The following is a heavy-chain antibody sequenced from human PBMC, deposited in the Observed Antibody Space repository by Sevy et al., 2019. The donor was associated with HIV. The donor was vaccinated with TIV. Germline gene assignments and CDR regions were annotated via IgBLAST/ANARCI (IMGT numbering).Heavy chain of an antibody. CDR1: GFTFDDYA. CDR2: LSRHSGTI. D-gene: IGHD5-12*01. V-gene: IGHV3-9*01. Sequence: GGSLRLSSAASGFTFDDYAMHWVRQAPGKGLEWVSGLSRHSGTIGYADSVKGRFTISRDNARNSLYLQMNSLRAEDTASYYCVKDKVDGDSGYGLFDFWGQGTLVTVSS. J-gene: IGHJ4*02. CDR3: VKDKVDGDSGYGLFDF.